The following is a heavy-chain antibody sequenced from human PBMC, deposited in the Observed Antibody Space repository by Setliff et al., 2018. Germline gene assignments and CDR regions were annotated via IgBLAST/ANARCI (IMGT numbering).Heavy chain of an antibody. CDR3: ARDQYTSGWYGPPESYFDC. V-gene: IGHV1-69*05. D-gene: IGHD6-19*01. Sequence: SVKVSCKASGGTFSSYGISWVRQAPGQGLEWLGGTIPNFGTTNYAQEFQGRVTIITDESTSTAYMELSSLRFEDTAVYYCARDQYTSGWYGPPESYFDCWGLEILVTVS. CDR1: GGTFSSYG. CDR2: TIPNFGTT. J-gene: IGHJ4*01.